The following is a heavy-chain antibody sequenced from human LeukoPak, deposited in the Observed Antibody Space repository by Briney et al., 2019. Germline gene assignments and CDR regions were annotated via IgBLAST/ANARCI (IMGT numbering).Heavy chain of an antibody. Sequence: GGSLRLSCAASGFSFSSCVMTWVRQAPGKGLEWVSGISGSGTHYADSVKGRFTISRDNSKNMLYLQMNSLRAEDTAVYYCAKGYYDSSGYYPNVASDYWGQGTLVTVSA. J-gene: IGHJ4*02. D-gene: IGHD3-22*01. CDR1: GFSFSSCV. V-gene: IGHV3-23*01. CDR3: AKGYYDSSGYYPNVASDY. CDR2: ISGSGT.